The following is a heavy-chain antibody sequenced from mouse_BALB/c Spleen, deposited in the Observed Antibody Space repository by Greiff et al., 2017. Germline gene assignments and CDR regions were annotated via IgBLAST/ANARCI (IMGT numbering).Heavy chain of an antibody. J-gene: IGHJ3*01. CDR2: ISYSGST. Sequence: EVKLQESGPGLVKPSQSLSLTCTVTGYSITSDYAWNWIRQFPGNKLEWMGYISYSGSTSYNPSLKSRISITRDTSKNQFFLQLNSVTTEDTATYYCAREGDYDGSSGAWFAYWGQGTLVTVSA. CDR3: AREGDYDGSSGAWFAY. D-gene: IGHD1-1*01. V-gene: IGHV3-2*02. CDR1: GYSITSDYA.